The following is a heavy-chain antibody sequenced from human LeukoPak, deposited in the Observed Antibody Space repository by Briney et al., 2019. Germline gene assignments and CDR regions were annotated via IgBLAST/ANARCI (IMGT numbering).Heavy chain of an antibody. CDR2: ISYDGSNK. V-gene: IGHV3-30-3*01. Sequence: GGSLRLSCAASGFTFSDHFMDWVRQAPGKGLEWVAVISYDGSNKYYADSVKGRFTISRDNSKNTLYLQMNSLRAEDTAVYYCARDTWHWGQGTLVTVSS. J-gene: IGHJ4*02. CDR1: GFTFSDHF. CDR3: ARDTWH. D-gene: IGHD3-16*01.